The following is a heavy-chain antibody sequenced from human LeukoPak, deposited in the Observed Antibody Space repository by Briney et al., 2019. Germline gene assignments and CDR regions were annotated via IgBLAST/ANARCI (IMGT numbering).Heavy chain of an antibody. CDR2: FDPEDGET. V-gene: IGHV1-24*01. Sequence: WASVKVSYKVSGYTLTELSMHWVRQAPGKGLEWMGGFDPEDGETIYAQKFQGRVTMTEDTSTDTAYMELSSLRSEDTAVYYCATAGPYLRWYTIGPFDIWGQGTMVTVSS. J-gene: IGHJ3*02. D-gene: IGHD2-15*01. CDR3: ATAGPYLRWYTIGPFDI. CDR1: GYTLTELS.